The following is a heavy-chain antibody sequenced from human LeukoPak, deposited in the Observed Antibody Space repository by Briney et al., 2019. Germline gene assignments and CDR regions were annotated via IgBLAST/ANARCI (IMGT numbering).Heavy chain of an antibody. J-gene: IGHJ6*02. CDR2: ISYDGSNK. D-gene: IGHD3-22*01. V-gene: IGHV3-30-3*01. CDR1: GFTFSSYA. CDR3: ARPNYYDSSGFYYYFYGMDV. Sequence: PGGSLRLSCAASGFTFSSYAMHWVRQAPGKGLEWVAVISYDGSNKYYAGSVKGRFTCSRDNSKNTLYLQMNSLRADDTAVYYCARPNYYDSSGFYYYFYGMDVWGQGTTVTVSS.